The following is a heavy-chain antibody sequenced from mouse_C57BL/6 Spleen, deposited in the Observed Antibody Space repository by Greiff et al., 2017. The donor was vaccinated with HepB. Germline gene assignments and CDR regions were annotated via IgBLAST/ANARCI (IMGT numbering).Heavy chain of an antibody. D-gene: IGHD1-1*01. V-gene: IGHV1-80*01. CDR1: GYAFSSYW. CDR3: ARRWVVATRGYFDV. J-gene: IGHJ1*03. CDR2: IYPGDGDT. Sequence: QVQLQQSGAELVKPGASVKISCKASGYAFSSYWMNWVKQRPGKGLEWIGQIYPGDGDTNYNGKFKGKATLTADKSSSTAYMQLSSLTSEDSAVYFCARRWVVATRGYFDVWGTGTTVTVSS.